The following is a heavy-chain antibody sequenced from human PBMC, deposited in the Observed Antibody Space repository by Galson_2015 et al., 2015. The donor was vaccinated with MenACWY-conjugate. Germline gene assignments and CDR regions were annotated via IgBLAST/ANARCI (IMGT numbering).Heavy chain of an antibody. CDR1: GFTFNHYW. CDR3: TRGNDGYGRFDS. D-gene: IGHD5-24*01. V-gene: IGHV3-74*01. J-gene: IGHJ5*01. Sequence: ALRLSCAASGFTFNHYWMHWVRHAPGKGRVWVSRISHDGSVTNYADSVKGRITLSRDNAKKTLYLQMNSLRGDDTAVYYCTRGNDGYGRFDSWGQGTLVTVPS. CDR2: ISHDGSVT.